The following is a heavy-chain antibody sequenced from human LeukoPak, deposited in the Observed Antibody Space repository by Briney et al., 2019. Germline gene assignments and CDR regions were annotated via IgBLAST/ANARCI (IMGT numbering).Heavy chain of an antibody. V-gene: IGHV4-59*02. J-gene: IGHJ4*02. Sequence: MSSETLSLTCTVSGGSVSSYYWSWIRQPPGKGLEWIGYIYYSGSTNYNPSLKSRVTISVDTSKNQFSLKLSSVTAADTAVYYCARESTYCSGGSCYRRPFDYWGQRTLVTVSS. CDR2: IYYSGST. CDR1: GGSVSSYY. CDR3: ARESTYCSGGSCYRRPFDY. D-gene: IGHD2-15*01.